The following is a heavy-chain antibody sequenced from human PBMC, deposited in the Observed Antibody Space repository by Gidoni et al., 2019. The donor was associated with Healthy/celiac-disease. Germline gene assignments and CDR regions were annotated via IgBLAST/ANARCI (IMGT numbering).Heavy chain of an antibody. Sequence: QVQLQESGPGLGKPSETRSLTCTVSGGSVSSGSYYWSWIRQPPGKGLEWIGYIYYSGSTNYTPSLKSRVTISVDTSKNQFSLKLSSVTAADTAVYYCARETIVVVTSPRFDPWGQGTLVTVSS. V-gene: IGHV4-61*01. D-gene: IGHD2-21*02. CDR3: ARETIVVVTSPRFDP. CDR1: GGSVSSGSYY. CDR2: IYYSGST. J-gene: IGHJ5*02.